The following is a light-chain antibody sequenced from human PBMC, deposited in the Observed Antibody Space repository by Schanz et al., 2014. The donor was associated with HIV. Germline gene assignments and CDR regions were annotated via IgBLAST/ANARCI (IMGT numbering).Light chain of an antibody. Sequence: DIQMTQSPSTLSASVGDRVTITCRASQDIGRYLVWYQHTPGKAPKPLIYAAYTPLSGVPSRFSGSGSGTEFTLTISSLQPEDAATYLCLQYKAYPYTSGQGTSLEIK. CDR2: AAY. J-gene: IGKJ2*01. CDR1: QDIGRY. V-gene: IGKV1-9*01. CDR3: LQYKAYPYT.